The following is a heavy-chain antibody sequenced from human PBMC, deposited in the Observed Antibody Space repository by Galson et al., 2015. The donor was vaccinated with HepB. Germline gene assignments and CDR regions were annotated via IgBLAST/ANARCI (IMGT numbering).Heavy chain of an antibody. V-gene: IGHV3-74*01. J-gene: IGHJ2*01. Sequence: SLRLSCAASGFTFSSAWMHWVRQAPGKGLVWVSRVNSDGSRTIYADSVKGRFTISRDNAKNTLYLQMNNLRVEDTAVYYCARAEYGDYLHWYFDLWAVAPWSLSPQ. D-gene: IGHD4-17*01. CDR3: ARAEYGDYLHWYFDL. CDR2: VNSDGSRT. CDR1: GFTFSSAW.